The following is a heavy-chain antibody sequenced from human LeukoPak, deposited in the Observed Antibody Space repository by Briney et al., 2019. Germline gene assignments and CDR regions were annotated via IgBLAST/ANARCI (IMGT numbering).Heavy chain of an antibody. CDR1: GFSLSSYG. Sequence: GGSLRLSCAAPGFSLSSYGIHWVRQAPGKGLEWVSFISYDGSNKYYADSVKGRFPISRDNSKNTLSLQMNSLRVEDTAVYYCAKDRWVTANFFDYWGQGTLVTVSS. CDR2: ISYDGSNK. J-gene: IGHJ4*02. V-gene: IGHV3-30*18. CDR3: AKDRWVTANFFDY. D-gene: IGHD2-21*02.